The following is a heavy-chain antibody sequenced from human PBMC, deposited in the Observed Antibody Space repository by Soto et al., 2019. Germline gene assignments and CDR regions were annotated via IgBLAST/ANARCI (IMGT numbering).Heavy chain of an antibody. V-gene: IGHV3-49*03. CDR1: GFTFGDNA. Sequence: PGGSLRLSCTASGFTFGDNAVSWFRQAPGKGLEWVAIMRSKSYGGTTEYAASVKGRFTISIDDSKTIAYLQMNSLKIEDTAMYCCASGHRGFSWGQGTLVTVSS. CDR3: ASGHRGFS. CDR2: MRSKSYGGTT. J-gene: IGHJ5*02. D-gene: IGHD3-10*01.